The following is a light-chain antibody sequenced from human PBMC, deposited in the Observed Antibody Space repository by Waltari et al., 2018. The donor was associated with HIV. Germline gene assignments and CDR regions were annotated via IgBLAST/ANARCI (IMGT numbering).Light chain of an antibody. CDR1: SSDIGTYNY. Sequence: QSALTQPRSVSGSPGQSVTISCSGSSSDIGTYNYVSWYQRHPGQAPKLIIYDFDKRPSGVPRRFSGSKSGSTASLTISGLLFEDEADYFCSSYAGMYTYVFGSETTVTVL. CDR3: SSYAGMYTYV. CDR2: DFD. V-gene: IGLV2-11*01. J-gene: IGLJ1*01.